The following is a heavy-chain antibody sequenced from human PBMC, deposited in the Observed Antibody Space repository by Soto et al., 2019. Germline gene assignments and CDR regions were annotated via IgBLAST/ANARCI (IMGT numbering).Heavy chain of an antibody. CDR1: GFTFSNYY. CDR2: ISGSGGST. D-gene: IGHD3-3*01. V-gene: IGHV3-23*01. Sequence: PGGSLRLSCAASGFTFSNYYMSWVRQAPGKGLEWVSAISGSGGSTYYADSVKGRFTISRDNSKNTLYLQMNSLRAEDTAVYYCAKDRITIFGVVIRGYYYGMDVWGQGTTVTVSS. J-gene: IGHJ6*02. CDR3: AKDRITIFGVVIRGYYYGMDV.